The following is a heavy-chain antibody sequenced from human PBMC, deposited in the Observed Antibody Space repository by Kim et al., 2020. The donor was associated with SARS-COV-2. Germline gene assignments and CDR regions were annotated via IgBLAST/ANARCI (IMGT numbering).Heavy chain of an antibody. J-gene: IGHJ4*02. CDR1: GFTFTGHA. CDR3: MKGGWGWIWDH. V-gene: IGHV3-23*01. Sequence: GGSLRLSCTTSGFTFTGHAMSWVRQDPGKGLEWVSSIDGSDGTTYYVDSVRGRFTISRDDSKNTLYLQMSALRGDDTAVYYCMKGGWGWIWDHWGQGTL. D-gene: IGHD2-21*01. CDR2: IDGSDGTT.